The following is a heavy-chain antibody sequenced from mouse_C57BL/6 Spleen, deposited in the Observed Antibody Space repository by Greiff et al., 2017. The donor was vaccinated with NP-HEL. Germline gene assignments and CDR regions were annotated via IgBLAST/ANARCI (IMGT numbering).Heavy chain of an antibody. CDR3: ARNGVGDYYGLYFDY. J-gene: IGHJ2*01. D-gene: IGHD1-2*01. CDR2: FYPGSGSI. Sequence: VQLQHSGAELVKPGASVKLSCKASGYTFTEYTIHWVKQRSGQGLEWIGWFYPGSGSIKYNEKFKDKATLTADKSSSTVYMELSRLTSEDSAVYFCARNGVGDYYGLYFDYWRQGTTLTVSS. CDR1: GYTFTEYT. V-gene: IGHV1-62-2*01.